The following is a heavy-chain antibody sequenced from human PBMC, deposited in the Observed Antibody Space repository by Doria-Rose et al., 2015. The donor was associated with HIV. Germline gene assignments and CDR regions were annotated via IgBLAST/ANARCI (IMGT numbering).Heavy chain of an antibody. Sequence: VQLVQSGRGLVRPGGSLRLSCATSGFTFSSHRINCVRQAPGQGLELVSSISSTSAYINYADSVRGRFTISRDNARNSLYLQMDSLRAEDTAIYYCATGVTLDYWGQGTLVTVSS. V-gene: IGHV3-21*01. CDR1: GFTFSSHR. CDR3: ATGVTLDY. CDR2: ISSTSAYI. J-gene: IGHJ4*02. D-gene: IGHD3-10*01.